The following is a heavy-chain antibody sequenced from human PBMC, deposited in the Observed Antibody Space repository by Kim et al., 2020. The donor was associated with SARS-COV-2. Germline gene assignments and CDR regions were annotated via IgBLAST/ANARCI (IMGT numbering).Heavy chain of an antibody. Sequence: ASVKVSCKASGYTFTGYYMHWVRQAPGQGLEWMGWINPNSGGTNYAQKFQGRVTMTRDTSISTAYMELSRLRSDDTAVYYCARVVMVGRRGYYYSDYWGQGTLVTVSS. D-gene: IGHD3-22*01. CDR2: INPNSGGT. CDR1: GYTFTGYY. V-gene: IGHV1-2*02. J-gene: IGHJ4*02. CDR3: ARVVMVGRRGYYYSDY.